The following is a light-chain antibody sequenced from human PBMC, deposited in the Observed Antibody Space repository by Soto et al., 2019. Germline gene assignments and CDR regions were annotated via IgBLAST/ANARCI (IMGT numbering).Light chain of an antibody. CDR3: QQRRSWPRA. CDR1: ENVRTF. CDR2: DAT. V-gene: IGKV3-11*01. Sequence: EVVLTQSPATLSLSPGERATLSCRASENVRTFVDWYQQKPGQAPRLLIYDATNRATGIPARFNGSGSGTDFTLTISSLEPEDFAVYYCQQRRSWPRAFGQGTKVEFK. J-gene: IGKJ1*01.